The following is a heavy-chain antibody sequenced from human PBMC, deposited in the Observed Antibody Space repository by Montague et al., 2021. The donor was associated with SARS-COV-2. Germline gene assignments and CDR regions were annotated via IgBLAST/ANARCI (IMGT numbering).Heavy chain of an antibody. J-gene: IGHJ3*02. CDR1: GGSISSNNYY. D-gene: IGHD5-12*01. V-gene: IGHV4-39*02. Sequence: SETLSLTCTVSGGSISSNNYYWDWIRQPPGKGLEWIGSIYDSGSTYYNPSPKSRVTISVDTSKNHFSLKLNSVTAADTAVYYCARRGRKLLPVATTIGGFDIWGQGTVVTVSS. CDR3: ARRGRKLLPVATTIGGFDI. CDR2: IYDSGST.